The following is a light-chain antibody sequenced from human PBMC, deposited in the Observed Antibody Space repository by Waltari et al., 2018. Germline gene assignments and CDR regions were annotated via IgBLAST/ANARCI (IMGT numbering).Light chain of an antibody. J-gene: IGKJ4*01. Sequence: EIVMTQTPVSLPVTPGESASMSLTSTQSLLDSEGYTHLHWYLQKPGQSPQLLIYSVSNRASGVPDRFGGSGSATDFILKITRAEAEDVGTYYCMQTLQTPLTFGGGTMLEIK. CDR2: SVS. CDR3: MQTLQTPLT. CDR1: QSLLDSEGYTH. V-gene: IGKV2-28*01.